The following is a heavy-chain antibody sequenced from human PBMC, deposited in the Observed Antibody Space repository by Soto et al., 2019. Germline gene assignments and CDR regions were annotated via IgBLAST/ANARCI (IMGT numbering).Heavy chain of an antibody. CDR3: ARGVSSSSYSKTKNWFDP. D-gene: IGHD6-13*01. V-gene: IGHV1-8*01. Sequence: GASVKVSCKASGYTFTSYDINWVRQATGQGLEWMGWMNPNSGNTGYAQKFQGRVTMTRNTSISTAYMELSSLRSEDTAVYYCARGVSSSSYSKTKNWFDPWGQGTLVTVSS. CDR1: GYTFTSYD. J-gene: IGHJ5*02. CDR2: MNPNSGNT.